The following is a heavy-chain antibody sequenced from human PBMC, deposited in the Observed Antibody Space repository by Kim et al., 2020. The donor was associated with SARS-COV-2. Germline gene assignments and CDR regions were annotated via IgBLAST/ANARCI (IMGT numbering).Heavy chain of an antibody. D-gene: IGHD6-13*01. CDR3: ARGAIAATGGPRY. V-gene: IGHV4-59*09. Sequence: YNPYLKSRVTISVDTSKNQFSLKLSSVTAADTAVYYCARGAIAATGGPRYWGQGTLVTVSS. J-gene: IGHJ4*02.